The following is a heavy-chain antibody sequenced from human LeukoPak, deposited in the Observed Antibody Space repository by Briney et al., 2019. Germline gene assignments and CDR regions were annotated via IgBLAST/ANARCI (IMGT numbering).Heavy chain of an antibody. CDR3: ARVEYSSSWDPFRYYYYYMDV. V-gene: IGHV1-69*13. J-gene: IGHJ6*03. CDR1: GGTLSSYA. CDR2: IIPIFGTA. D-gene: IGHD6-6*01. Sequence: GASVKVSCKASGGTLSSYAISWVRQAPGQGLEWTGEIIPIFGTANYAQKFQGRVTITADESTSTAYMELSSLRSEDTAVYYCARVEYSSSWDPFRYYYYYMDVWGKGTTVTVSS.